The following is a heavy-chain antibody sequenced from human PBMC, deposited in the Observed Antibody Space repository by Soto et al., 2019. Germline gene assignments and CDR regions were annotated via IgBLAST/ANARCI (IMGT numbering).Heavy chain of an antibody. D-gene: IGHD5-12*01. CDR2: ISSSSSTI. J-gene: IGHJ6*02. V-gene: IGHV3-48*02. CDR3: ARAIRPRGWAGYYYYGMDV. CDR1: GFTFSSYS. Sequence: GGSLRLSCAASGFTFSSYSMNWVRQAPGKGLEWVSYISSSSSTIYYADSVKGRFTISRDNAKNSLYLQMNSLRDEDTAVYYCARAIRPRGWAGYYYYGMDVWGQGTTVTVSS.